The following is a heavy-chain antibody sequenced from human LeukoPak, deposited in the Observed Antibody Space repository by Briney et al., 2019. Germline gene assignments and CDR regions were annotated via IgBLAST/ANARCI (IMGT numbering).Heavy chain of an antibody. CDR2: LSYDGSNA. CDR1: GFTFITSA. V-gene: IGHV3-30*18. D-gene: IGHD5-18*01. J-gene: IGHJ4*02. Sequence: GGSLRLSCAATGFTFITSAMNWVRQAPGRGLEWVAALSYDGSNAYYADSVKGRFTISRDNSKNTLYLQMNSLRTEDTAVYFCAKDTTMAHDYWGQGTLVTVSS. CDR3: AKDTTMAHDY.